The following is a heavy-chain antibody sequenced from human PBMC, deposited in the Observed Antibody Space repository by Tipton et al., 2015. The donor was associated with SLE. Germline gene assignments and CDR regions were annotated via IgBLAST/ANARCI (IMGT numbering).Heavy chain of an antibody. CDR2: IYYSGST. CDR1: GGSISSYY. D-gene: IGHD6-13*01. J-gene: IGHJ5*02. V-gene: IGHV4-59*01. Sequence: TLSLTCTVSGGSISSYYWSWIRQPPGKGLEWIGYIYYSGSTNYNPSLKSRVTISVDTSKNQFSLKLSSVTAADTAVYYCARGPLSIEIPAAGVINHWGQGTLVTVSS. CDR3: ARGPLSIEIPAAGVINH.